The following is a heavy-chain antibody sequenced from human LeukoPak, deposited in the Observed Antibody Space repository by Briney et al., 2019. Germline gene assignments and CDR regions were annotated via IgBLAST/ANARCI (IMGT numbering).Heavy chain of an antibody. D-gene: IGHD1-26*01. Sequence: SETLSLTCTVSGGSISSGGYYWSWIRQHPGKGLEWIGYIYYSGSTYYNPSLKSRVTISVDTSKNQFSLKLSSVTAADTAVYYCARRSDADWYFDVWGRGTMVTVSS. V-gene: IGHV4-31*03. CDR1: GGSISSGGYY. J-gene: IGHJ2*01. CDR3: ARRSDADWYFDV. CDR2: IYYSGST.